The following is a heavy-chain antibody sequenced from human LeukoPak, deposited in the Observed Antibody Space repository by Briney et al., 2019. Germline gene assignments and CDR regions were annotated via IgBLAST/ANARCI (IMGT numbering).Heavy chain of an antibody. Sequence: GESLKSSCKGSGYSFTSYWIGWVRQMPGKGLEWMGILYPGDSDTRYSPSFQGQVTISADKSISTAYLQWSSLKASNTAMYYCARSEGFQDCSSTSCYWNYWGQGTLVTVSS. J-gene: IGHJ4*02. CDR1: GYSFTSYW. D-gene: IGHD2-2*01. V-gene: IGHV5-51*01. CDR2: LYPGDSDT. CDR3: ARSEGFQDCSSTSCYWNY.